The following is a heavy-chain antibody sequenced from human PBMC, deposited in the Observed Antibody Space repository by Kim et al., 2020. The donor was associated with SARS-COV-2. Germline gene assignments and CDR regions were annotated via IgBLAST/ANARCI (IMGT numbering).Heavy chain of an antibody. CDR3: ATSGSYLTDAFDI. V-gene: IGHV4-31*02. Sequence: YNPSLKGRVTISVDTSKNQFSLKLSSVTAADTAVYYCATSGSYLTDAFDIWGQGTMVTVSS. D-gene: IGHD1-26*01. J-gene: IGHJ3*02.